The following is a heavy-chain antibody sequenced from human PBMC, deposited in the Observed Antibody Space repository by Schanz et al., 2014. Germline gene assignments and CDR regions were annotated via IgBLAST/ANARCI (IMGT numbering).Heavy chain of an antibody. CDR1: GGSMSSYY. Sequence: QVQLQETGPGLVKPSETLSLTCTVSGGSMSSYYWTWIRQPPGKGLEWIGYIYYSGSTNYNPSLRSRVTISVDTSKTHFSLKLRSVTAADTAVYYCARQILIGAFDIWGQGTMVTVSS. D-gene: IGHD3-9*01. V-gene: IGHV4-59*08. CDR3: ARQILIGAFDI. J-gene: IGHJ3*02. CDR2: IYYSGST.